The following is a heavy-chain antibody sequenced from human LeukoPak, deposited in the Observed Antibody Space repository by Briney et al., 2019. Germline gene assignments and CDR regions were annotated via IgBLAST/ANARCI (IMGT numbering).Heavy chain of an antibody. J-gene: IGHJ4*02. CDR2: ISGSGGST. Sequence: GGSLRLSCAASGFTFSSYAMSWVRQAPGKGLEWVSAISGSGGSTYYADSVKGRFTISRDNSKNTLYLQMNSLRAEDTAVYYCAKDAATYYDSSGYYFGYFDYWGQETLVTVSS. D-gene: IGHD3-22*01. CDR3: AKDAATYYDSSGYYFGYFDY. V-gene: IGHV3-23*01. CDR1: GFTFSSYA.